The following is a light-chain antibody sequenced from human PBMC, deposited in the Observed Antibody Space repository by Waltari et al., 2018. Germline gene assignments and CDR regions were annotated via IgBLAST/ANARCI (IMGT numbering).Light chain of an antibody. CDR1: SLRSYY. CDR3: NSRDSSGNHLV. Sequence: SSELTQDPAVSVALGQTVSITCTADSLRSYYASWYQQKPGQAPVLVIYGKNNRPSGIPDRFSGSSSGNTASLTITGAQAEDEADYYCNSRDSSGNHLVFGGGTKLTVL. J-gene: IGLJ2*01. V-gene: IGLV3-19*01. CDR2: GKN.